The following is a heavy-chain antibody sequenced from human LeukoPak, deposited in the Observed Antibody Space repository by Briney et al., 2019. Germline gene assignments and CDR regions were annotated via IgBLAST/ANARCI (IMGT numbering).Heavy chain of an antibody. Sequence: SETLSLTCSVSGGSISGGGYFWNWIRQPPGKTVEWIGCTDHTGFTYNKPSLRSRVTISVDTSKNQFSLRLTSVTAADTAMYFCARSPSKEMEWLSPSHFDFWGQGTLVSVSS. J-gene: IGHJ4*02. V-gene: IGHV4-30-2*01. CDR2: TDHTGFT. CDR1: GGSISGGGYF. CDR3: ARSPSKEMEWLSPSHFDF. D-gene: IGHD3-3*01.